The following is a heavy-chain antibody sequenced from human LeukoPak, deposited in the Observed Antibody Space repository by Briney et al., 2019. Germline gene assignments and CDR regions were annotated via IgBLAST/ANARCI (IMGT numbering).Heavy chain of an antibody. J-gene: IGHJ4*02. D-gene: IGHD3-10*01. CDR2: ISAYNGNT. V-gene: IGHV1-18*01. Sequence: GASVKVSCKASGYTFTSYGISWVRQAPGQGLEWMGWISAYNGNTNYAQKLQGRVTMTTDTSTSTAYMEVRSLRSDDTAVYYCARGRGSRYYGSGSYYNGGDYWGQGTLDTVSS. CDR1: GYTFTSYG. CDR3: ARGRGSRYYGSGSYYNGGDY.